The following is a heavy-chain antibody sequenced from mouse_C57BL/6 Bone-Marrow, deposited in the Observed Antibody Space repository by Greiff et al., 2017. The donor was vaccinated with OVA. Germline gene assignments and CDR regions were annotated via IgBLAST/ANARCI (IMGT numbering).Heavy chain of an antibody. D-gene: IGHD1-1*01. CDR1: GYTFTSYW. CDR3: ANRYYDGSSWAY. CDR2: IDPSDSYT. J-gene: IGHJ3*01. Sequence: QVQLQQPGAELVKPGASVKLSCKASGYTFTSYWMQWVKQRPGQGLEWIGEIDPSDSYTNYNQKFKGKATLTVDTSSSTAYRQLSSLTTEDSAIYYCANRYYDGSSWAYWGQGTLVTGAA. V-gene: IGHV1-50*01.